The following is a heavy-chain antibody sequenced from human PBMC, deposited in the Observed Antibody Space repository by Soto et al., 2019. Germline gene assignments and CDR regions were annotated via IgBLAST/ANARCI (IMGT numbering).Heavy chain of an antibody. J-gene: IGHJ4*02. CDR1: GYGFTTYG. V-gene: IGHV1-18*01. CDR2: ISAHNGNT. CDR3: ARGRYGDY. Sequence: QVHLVQSGAEVKKPGASVKVSCKGSGYGFTTYGITWVRQAPGQGLEWMAWISAHNGNTNYAQKLQGRVTVTRDTSTSTDDMELRSLRSDDTAVYYCARGRYGDYWGQGALVTVSS. D-gene: IGHD1-1*01.